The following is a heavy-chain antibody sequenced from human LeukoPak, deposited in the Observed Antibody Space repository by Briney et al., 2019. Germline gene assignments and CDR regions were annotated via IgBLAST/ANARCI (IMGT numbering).Heavy chain of an antibody. J-gene: IGHJ6*02. CDR3: ARNSFRVNTHYFYGMDV. CDR1: VFALRANY. Sequence: PGGSLRLSCAPSVFALRANYMSCVRQAPGKGLEWVSVIYSGGTTYYADSVKGRFTISRDNSKNTLHLQMSGLRAEDTAVYYCARNSFRVNTHYFYGMDVWGQGTTVTVSS. V-gene: IGHV3-53*01. D-gene: IGHD3-10*01. CDR2: IYSGGTT.